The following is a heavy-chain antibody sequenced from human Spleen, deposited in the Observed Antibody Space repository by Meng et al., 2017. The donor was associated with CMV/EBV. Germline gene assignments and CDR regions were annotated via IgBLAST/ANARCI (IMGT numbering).Heavy chain of an antibody. CDR3: ARGVATRKGTWFDP. D-gene: IGHD2-21*02. J-gene: IGHJ5*02. V-gene: IGHV4-31*02. CDR2: IYDSGSN. Sequence: GGSINSGGYYWSWIRQNPGKGLEWIGYIYDSGSNEYNKYHKSRVNISVDTSKNQFYMKLSSVTDADTAVYYCARGVATRKGTWFDPWGQGTLVTVSS. CDR1: GGSINSGGYY.